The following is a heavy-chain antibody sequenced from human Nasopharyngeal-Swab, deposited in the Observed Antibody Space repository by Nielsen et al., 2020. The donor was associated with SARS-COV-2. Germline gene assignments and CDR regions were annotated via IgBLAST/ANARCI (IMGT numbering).Heavy chain of an antibody. CDR1: EYIFSTFD. CDR3: ATPGYRSGHYFFDN. J-gene: IGHJ4*02. D-gene: IGHD5-18*01. V-gene: IGHV1-8*01. Sequence: ASVKVSCKATEYIFSTFDINWVRQATGQGLEWMGWMSPTSGKTESAQKFQGRIIMTRDTSTSTAYMELSSLTSEDTAIYYCATPGYRSGHYFFDNWGQGTLVTVSS. CDR2: MSPTSGKT.